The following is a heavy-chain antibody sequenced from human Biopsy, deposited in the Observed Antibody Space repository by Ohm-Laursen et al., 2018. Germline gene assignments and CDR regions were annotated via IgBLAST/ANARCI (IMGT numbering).Heavy chain of an antibody. CDR3: ATKLTGYFHH. V-gene: IGHV1-69*06. CDR1: EGTFSNYG. Sequence: ASVKVSCKAPEGTFSNYGVNWVRQAPGQGLEWLGGNIPILGTGNYAQKFQDRVTVAADTSTGTATMELRSLRSDDTAVYYCATKLTGYFHHWGQGTLVIVSS. J-gene: IGHJ1*01. CDR2: NIPILGTG. D-gene: IGHD3-9*01.